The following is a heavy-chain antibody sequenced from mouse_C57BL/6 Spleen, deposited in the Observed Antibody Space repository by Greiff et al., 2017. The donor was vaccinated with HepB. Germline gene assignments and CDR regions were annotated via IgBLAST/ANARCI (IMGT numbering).Heavy chain of an antibody. D-gene: IGHD4-1*01. V-gene: IGHV1-55*01. CDR2: IYPGSGST. Sequence: VQLQQPGAELVKPGASVKMSCKASGYTFTSYWITWVKQRPGQGLEWIGDIYPGSGSTNYNEKFKSKATLTVDTSSSTAYMQLSSLTAEDSAVYYCARGELGLLGDYWGQGTTLTVSS. J-gene: IGHJ2*01. CDR3: ARGELGLLGDY. CDR1: GYTFTSYW.